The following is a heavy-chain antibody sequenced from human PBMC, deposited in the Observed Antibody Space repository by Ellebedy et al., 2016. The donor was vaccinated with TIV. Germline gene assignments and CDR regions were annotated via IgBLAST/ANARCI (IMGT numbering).Heavy chain of an antibody. Sequence: ASVKVSCKASGGTFSSYAISWVRQAPGQGLEWMGGIIPIFGTANYAQKFQGRVTITADESTSTAYMELSSLRSEDTAVYYCARGGEGYYDSSGYPDWGQGTLVTVSS. J-gene: IGHJ4*02. CDR1: GGTFSSYA. CDR3: ARGGEGYYDSSGYPD. CDR2: IIPIFGTA. V-gene: IGHV1-69*13. D-gene: IGHD3-22*01.